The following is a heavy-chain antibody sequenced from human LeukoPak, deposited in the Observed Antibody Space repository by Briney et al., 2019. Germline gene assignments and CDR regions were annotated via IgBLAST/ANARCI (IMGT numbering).Heavy chain of an antibody. J-gene: IGHJ4*02. CDR2: IYPDESNI. Sequence: PGESLKISCKGSGYSFPTYWIAWVRQMPGKGLEWMGIIYPDESNIRYSPSFQGQVTISADKSISTAYLQWSSLKASDTATYYCARPPSRGYSSSFEYWGQGTLVTVSS. CDR1: GYSFPTYW. CDR3: ARPPSRGYSSSFEY. V-gene: IGHV5-51*01. D-gene: IGHD2-2*03.